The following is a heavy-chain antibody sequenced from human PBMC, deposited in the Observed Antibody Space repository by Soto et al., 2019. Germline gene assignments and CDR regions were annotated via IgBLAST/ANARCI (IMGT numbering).Heavy chain of an antibody. Sequence: GGSLRLSCAASGFTFSSYAMHWVRQAPGKGLEWVAVISYDGSNKYYADSVKGRFTISRDNSKNTLYLQMNSLRAEDTAVYYCARVITIFGVVNLPPTHQNYYGMDVWGQGTTVTVSS. CDR2: ISYDGSNK. CDR3: ARVITIFGVVNLPPTHQNYYGMDV. CDR1: GFTFSSYA. J-gene: IGHJ6*02. D-gene: IGHD3-3*01. V-gene: IGHV3-30-3*01.